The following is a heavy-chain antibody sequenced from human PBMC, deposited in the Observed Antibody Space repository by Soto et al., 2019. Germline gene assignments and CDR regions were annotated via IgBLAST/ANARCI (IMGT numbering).Heavy chain of an antibody. V-gene: IGHV3-23*01. D-gene: IGHD1-26*01. CDR2: ISGSGGST. J-gene: IGHJ4*02. CDR1: GFTFSSYA. Sequence: EVQLLESGGGLVQPGGSLRLSCAASGFTFSSYAMSWVRQAPGKGLEWVSAISGSGGSTYYADSVKGRFTISRDNSKNTLYLQMNSLRAEDTAVYYCARSASGSYPRVGYFDYWGQGTLVTVSS. CDR3: ARSASGSYPRVGYFDY.